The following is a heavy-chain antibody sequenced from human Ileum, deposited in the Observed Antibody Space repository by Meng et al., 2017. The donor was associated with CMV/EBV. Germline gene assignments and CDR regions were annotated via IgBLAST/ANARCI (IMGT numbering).Heavy chain of an antibody. CDR1: GFTFSNYW. V-gene: IGHV3-74*03. J-gene: IGHJ6*02. CDR3: ARGNYFAMDV. CDR2: ISSDGSST. Sequence: GGSLRLSCVASGFTFSNYWMHWVRQVPGKGLVWVSRISSDGSSTTHADSVKGRFTISRDNAKNTLYPQMNSLRAEDTALYYCARGNYFAMDVWGQGTTVTVSS.